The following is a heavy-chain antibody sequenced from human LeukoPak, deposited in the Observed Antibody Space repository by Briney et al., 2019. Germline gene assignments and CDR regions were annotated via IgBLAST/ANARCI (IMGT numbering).Heavy chain of an antibody. J-gene: IGHJ5*02. CDR2: IYTRGST. D-gene: IGHD3-3*01. CDR3: ARDSPKKRSITIFGVVTNNWFDP. CDR1: GGSISSYY. Sequence: SETLSLTCTLPGGSISSYYWSWIRQPAGKGLEWIARIYTRGSTNHNPSLKSRVTMSVETYKNQFSLKLSSATAADTDVFYCARDSPKKRSITIFGVVTNNWFDPWGQGTLVTVSS. V-gene: IGHV4-4*07.